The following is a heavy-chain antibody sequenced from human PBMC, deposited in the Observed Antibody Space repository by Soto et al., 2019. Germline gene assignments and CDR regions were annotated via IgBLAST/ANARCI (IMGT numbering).Heavy chain of an antibody. Sequence: EVQLLESGGGLVQPGGSLRLSCAASGFTISSNAMYWVRQDPGKGLEWVSGISDRGDTTHYADSVKGRFTISRDTSKNTLYLQLNTLRADDTAVYYCAKDKPGTTSFDYWGQGTLVTVSS. CDR3: AKDKPGTTSFDY. V-gene: IGHV3-23*01. CDR2: ISDRGDTT. J-gene: IGHJ4*02. D-gene: IGHD1-1*01. CDR1: GFTISSNA.